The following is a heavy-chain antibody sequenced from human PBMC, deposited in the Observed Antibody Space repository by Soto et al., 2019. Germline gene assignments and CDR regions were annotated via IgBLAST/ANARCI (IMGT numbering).Heavy chain of an antibody. Sequence: QVQLVQSGAEVKKPGSSVKVSCKASGGTFSSYAISWVRQAPGQGLEWMGGIIPIFGTANYAQKFQGRVTITADESTSTAYMELSSLRSEDTAVYYCARRDGSNYYWYFDLWGRGTLVTVSS. V-gene: IGHV1-69*01. CDR3: ARRDGSNYYWYFDL. CDR1: GGTFSSYA. J-gene: IGHJ2*01. CDR2: IIPIFGTA. D-gene: IGHD5-12*01.